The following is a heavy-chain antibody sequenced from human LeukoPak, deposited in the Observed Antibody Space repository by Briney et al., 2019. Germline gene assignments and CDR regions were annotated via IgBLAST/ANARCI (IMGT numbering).Heavy chain of an antibody. CDR3: ARDGGSDTAMAYFYYYYYYMDV. J-gene: IGHJ6*03. Sequence: GASVKVSCTASGYTFTSYYMHWVRQAPGQGLEGMGIINPSGGSTSYAQKFQGRVTMTRDMSTSTVYMELSSLRSEDTAVYYCARDGGSDTAMAYFYYYYYYMDVWGKGTTVTVSS. D-gene: IGHD5-18*01. CDR2: INPSGGST. CDR1: GYTFTSYY. V-gene: IGHV1-46*01.